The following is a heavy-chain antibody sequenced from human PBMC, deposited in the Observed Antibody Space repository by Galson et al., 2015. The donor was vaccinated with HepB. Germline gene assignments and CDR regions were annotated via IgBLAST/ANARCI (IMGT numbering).Heavy chain of an antibody. CDR1: GGSFNTYA. CDR3: ARGPPDYGSGRHWFDP. J-gene: IGHJ5*02. CDR2: IIPTFDTP. V-gene: IGHV1-69*06. D-gene: IGHD3-10*01. Sequence: SVKVSCKASGGSFNTYAINWLRQAPGQGLEWMGGIIPTFDTPIYAQRFQDGVTITADKSTSTAYMELSSLRSEDTAVYYCARGPPDYGSGRHWFDPWGQGTLVTVSS.